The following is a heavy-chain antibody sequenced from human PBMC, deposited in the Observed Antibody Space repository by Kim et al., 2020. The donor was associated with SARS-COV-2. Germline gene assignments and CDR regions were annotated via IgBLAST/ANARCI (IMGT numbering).Heavy chain of an antibody. J-gene: IGHJ6*02. D-gene: IGHD6-13*01. Sequence: SETLSLTCTVSGGSISSSSYYWGWIRQPPGKGLEWIGSIYYSGSTYYNPSLKSRVTISVDTSKNQFSLKLSSVTAADTAVYYCARLPSIAAAGWAMDVWGQGTTVTVSS. CDR2: IYYSGST. V-gene: IGHV4-39*01. CDR3: ARLPSIAAAGWAMDV. CDR1: GGSISSSSYY.